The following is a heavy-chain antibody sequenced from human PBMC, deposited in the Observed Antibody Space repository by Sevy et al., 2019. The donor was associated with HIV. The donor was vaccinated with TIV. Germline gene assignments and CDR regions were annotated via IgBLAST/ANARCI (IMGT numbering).Heavy chain of an antibody. Sequence: GGSLRLSCAASGFTFSNYDMNWVRKAPGKGLEWVSYISSGSSYIYYADSLKGRVTNSRDNANNSLFLQLNSLRAEDTAVYYCARALDYYDTGGLYYWGQGALVTVSS. D-gene: IGHD3-22*01. V-gene: IGHV3-21*01. J-gene: IGHJ4*02. CDR2: ISSGSSYI. CDR1: GFTFSNYD. CDR3: ARALDYYDTGGLYY.